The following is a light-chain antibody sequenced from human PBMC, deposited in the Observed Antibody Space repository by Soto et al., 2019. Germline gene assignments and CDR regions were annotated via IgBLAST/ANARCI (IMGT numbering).Light chain of an antibody. CDR3: QQYNNWPRT. Sequence: EIVLTQSPATLSFSPLERTRLSCRASQSVSSYLAWYQQKPGQAPRLLIYDASNRATGIPARFSGSGSGTEFTLTINSLQSEDFAVYYCQQYNNWPRTFGQGTKVDI. J-gene: IGKJ1*01. CDR1: QSVSSY. CDR2: DAS. V-gene: IGKV3-15*01.